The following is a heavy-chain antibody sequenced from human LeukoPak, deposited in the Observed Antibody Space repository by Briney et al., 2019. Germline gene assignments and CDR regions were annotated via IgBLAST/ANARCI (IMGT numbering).Heavy chain of an antibody. CDR2: ITPHRGHT. V-gene: IGHV1-18*01. CDR3: ARLRGGSYCSRDAFDI. Sequence: SVKVSYRASGYTFPINDTSWVRRPWAQGREGMACITPHRGHTTYAQELQGRGTVTTDASTSTAYMELRSLRSDDTAMYFCARLRGGSYCSRDAFDIWGQGTMVTVSS. J-gene: IGHJ3*02. CDR1: GYTFPIND. D-gene: IGHD2-2*01.